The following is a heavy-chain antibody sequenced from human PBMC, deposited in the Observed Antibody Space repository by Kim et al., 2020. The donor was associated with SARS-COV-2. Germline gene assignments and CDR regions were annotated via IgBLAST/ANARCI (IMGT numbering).Heavy chain of an antibody. CDR1: GGSIRSYY. V-gene: IGHV4-59*08. Sequence: SETLSLTCTVSGGSIRSYYWSWIRQPPGKGLEWIGYIYYSGSTNYNPSLKSRVTISVDTSKNQFSLKLSSVTAADTAVYYCATLQRVTFGGVIRAAFDIWGQGTMVTVSS. J-gene: IGHJ3*02. CDR2: IYYSGST. CDR3: ATLQRVTFGGVIRAAFDI. D-gene: IGHD3-16*02.